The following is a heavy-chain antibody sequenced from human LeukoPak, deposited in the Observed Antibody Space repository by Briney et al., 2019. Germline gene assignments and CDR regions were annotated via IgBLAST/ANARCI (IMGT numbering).Heavy chain of an antibody. CDR2: INPIGGST. D-gene: IGHD3-3*01. CDR1: GYTFTSYY. V-gene: IGHV1-46*01. Sequence: VASVTVSCKASGYTFTSYYLHWVRQAPGQGLEWMGIINPIGGSTTYAQKFQGRVTMTRDTSTSTVYMELSSLRSEDTAVYYCARTYYDFWSGYPNWFDPWGQGTLVTVSS. J-gene: IGHJ5*02. CDR3: ARTYYDFWSGYPNWFDP.